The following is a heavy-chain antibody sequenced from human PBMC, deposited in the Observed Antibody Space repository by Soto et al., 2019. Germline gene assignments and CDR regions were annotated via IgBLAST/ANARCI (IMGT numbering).Heavy chain of an antibody. CDR2: IYYSGST. CDR3: ARHGVMGATNRDYYYYGMDV. J-gene: IGHJ6*02. CDR1: GGSISSSSYY. D-gene: IGHD1-26*01. V-gene: IGHV4-39*01. Sequence: SETLSLTCTVSGGSISSSSYYWGWIRQPPGKGLDWIGSIYYSGSTYYNPSLKSRVTISVDTSKNQFSLKLSSVTAADTAVYYCARHGVMGATNRDYYYYGMDVWGQGTTVTVSS.